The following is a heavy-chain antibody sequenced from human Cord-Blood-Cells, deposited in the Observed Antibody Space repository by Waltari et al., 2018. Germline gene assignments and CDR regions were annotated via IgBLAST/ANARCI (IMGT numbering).Heavy chain of an antibody. CDR1: GYTFTGYY. CDR2: INPHSGCT. J-gene: IGHJ4*02. CDR3: ATLYSSSAYDY. Sequence: QVQLVQSWAEVKKPGASVKVSCKASGYTFTGYYMNWARQAPGQGLEWMGLINPHSGCTNYAQKFQGRVTMTRDTSISTAYMELSRLRSDDTAVYYCATLYSSSAYDYWGQGTLVTVSS. V-gene: IGHV1-2*02. D-gene: IGHD6-6*01.